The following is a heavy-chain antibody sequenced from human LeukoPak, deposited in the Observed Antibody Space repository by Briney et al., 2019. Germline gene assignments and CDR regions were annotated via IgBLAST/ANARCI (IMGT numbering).Heavy chain of an antibody. CDR2: IMGSGGST. CDR3: AKDPERGYSGYGYGGYDY. V-gene: IGHV3-23*01. J-gene: IGHJ4*02. D-gene: IGHD5-12*01. CDR1: GFPFSSFA. Sequence: GSLRLSWAASGFPFSSFAMSWVRQAPGKGLEWVSAIMGSGGSTYYADPVKGRFTISRDNSKNTLYLQMNSLRAEDTAVYYCAKDPERGYSGYGYGGYDYWGQGTLVTVSS.